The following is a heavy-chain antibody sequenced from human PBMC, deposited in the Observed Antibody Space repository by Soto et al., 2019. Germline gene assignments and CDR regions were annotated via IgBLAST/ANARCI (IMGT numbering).Heavy chain of an antibody. CDR2: VIGSGGVT. CDR1: LFTFSSYS. Sequence: SLRLSCSSSLFTFSSYSMNLVRHTPLKLLEWVSIVIGSGGVTSYADSVKGRFTISRDNSKNSLFLQMKSLRDEDTAVYYCAKVTDCGVSRCDDGIDIWGHGTLVTVSS. CDR3: AKVTDCGVSRCDDGIDI. V-gene: IGHV3-23*01. D-gene: IGHD2-21*01. J-gene: IGHJ3*02.